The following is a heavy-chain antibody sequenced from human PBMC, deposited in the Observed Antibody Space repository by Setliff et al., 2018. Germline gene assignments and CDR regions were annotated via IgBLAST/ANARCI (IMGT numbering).Heavy chain of an antibody. CDR3: ARDPGFHSGTWSLDS. J-gene: IGHJ4*02. CDR1: GASFSGTY. Sequence: PSETLSLTCAVYGASFSGTYCSWIRQSPGKGLEWIGEINHSGSTNYNPSLKSRVAISLDTSTNVFSLKLSSLIAADTAVYHCARDPGFHSGTWSLDSWGQGRLVTVSS. CDR2: INHSGST. V-gene: IGHV4-34*01. D-gene: IGHD2-21*01.